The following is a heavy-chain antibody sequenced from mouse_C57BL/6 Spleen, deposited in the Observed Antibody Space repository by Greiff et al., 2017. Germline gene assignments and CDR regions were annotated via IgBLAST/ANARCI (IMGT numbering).Heavy chain of an antibody. CDR1: GYAFSSSW. CDR3: ARGKYDVHYFDC. D-gene: IGHD2-12*01. CDR2: IYPGDGDT. V-gene: IGHV1-82*01. J-gene: IGHJ2*01. Sequence: QVQLQQSGPELVKPGASVKISCKASGYAFSSSWMNWVKQRPGKGLEWIGRIYPGDGDTNYNGKFKGKATLTEDKSSSTAYMQLSSLTSEDSAVYCCARGKYDVHYFDCWGQGTTLTVSS.